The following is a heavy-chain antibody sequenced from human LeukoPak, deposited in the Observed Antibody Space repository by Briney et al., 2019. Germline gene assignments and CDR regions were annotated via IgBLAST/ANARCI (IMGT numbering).Heavy chain of an antibody. CDR3: ARDREGLDY. D-gene: IGHD3-10*01. Sequence: ASVKVSFKASVYTFTSYYMHWVRQAPGQGPEWMGIINPSGGSTSYAQKFQGRVTMTRDTSTSTVYMELSSLRSEDPAVYYCARDREGLDYWGQGTLVTVSS. V-gene: IGHV1-46*01. CDR1: VYTFTSYY. CDR2: INPSGGST. J-gene: IGHJ4*02.